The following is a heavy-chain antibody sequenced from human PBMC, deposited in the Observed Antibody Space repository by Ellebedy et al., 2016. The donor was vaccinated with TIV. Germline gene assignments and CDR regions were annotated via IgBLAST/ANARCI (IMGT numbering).Heavy chain of an antibody. V-gene: IGHV1-46*01. CDR2: INPSGGKT. J-gene: IGHJ4*02. CDR1: GFTFTSYD. D-gene: IGHD6-13*01. CDR3: ARTYSSSWYKTLDY. Sequence: ASVKVSXXASGFTFTSYDMHWVRQAPGQGLEWMGRINPSGGKTYYAQKFQDRVTMTRDTSTSTVYMELNSLRSEDTAVYYCARTYSSSWYKTLDYWGQGTLVTVSS.